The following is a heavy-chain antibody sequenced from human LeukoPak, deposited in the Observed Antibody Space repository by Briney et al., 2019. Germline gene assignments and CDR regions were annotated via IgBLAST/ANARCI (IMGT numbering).Heavy chain of an antibody. D-gene: IGHD4-23*01. CDR2: IAMDGNGA. CDR3: ARDGTVVTGAFDY. V-gene: IGHV3-7*01. J-gene: IGHJ4*02. Sequence: GGSLRLSCAASGFFFSDYWMGWVRQAPGKGPEWVANIAMDGNGANYLDSVKGRFTISRDNARNSVYLQMNSLRAEDTAVYYCARDGTVVTGAFDYWGQGTLVTVSS. CDR1: GFFFSDYW.